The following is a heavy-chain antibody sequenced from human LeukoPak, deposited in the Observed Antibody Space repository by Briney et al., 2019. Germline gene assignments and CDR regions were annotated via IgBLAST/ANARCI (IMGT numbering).Heavy chain of an antibody. CDR2: IYYSGST. CDR1: GGSISSGSYY. Sequence: SETLSLTCTVSGGSISSGSYYWSWIRQPPGKGLEWIGYIYYSGSTNYNPSLKSRVTISVDTSKNQFSLKLSSVTAADTAVYYCARGRGYSYGYYYYYYGMDVWGQGTTVTVSS. D-gene: IGHD5-18*01. V-gene: IGHV4-61*01. CDR3: ARGRGYSYGYYYYYYGMDV. J-gene: IGHJ6*02.